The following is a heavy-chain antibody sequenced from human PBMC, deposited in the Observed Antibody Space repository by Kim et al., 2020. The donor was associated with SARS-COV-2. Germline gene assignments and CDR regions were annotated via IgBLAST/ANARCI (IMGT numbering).Heavy chain of an antibody. J-gene: IGHJ4*02. V-gene: IGHV3-7*03. CDR3: ARTSSAYFDY. CDR1: GFTFATHW. D-gene: IGHD2-2*01. Sequence: GGSLRLSCAASGFTFATHWMTWVRQAPGKGLEWVANIKQDGSETYYVDSVQGRFTISRDNAKSSLYLQMNSLGSDDTAVYYCARTSSAYFDYWGQGTLVTVSS. CDR2: IKQDGSET.